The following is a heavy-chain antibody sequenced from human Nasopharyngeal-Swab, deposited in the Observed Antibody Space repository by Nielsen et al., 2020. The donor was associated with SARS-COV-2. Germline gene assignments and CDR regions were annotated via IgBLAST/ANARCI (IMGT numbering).Heavy chain of an antibody. V-gene: IGHV1-46*01. CDR3: AGAPTVTTTIVSYYYYGMDV. D-gene: IGHD4-17*01. CDR2: INPSGGST. Sequence: ASVKVSCKASGYTFTSYYMHWVRQAPGQGLEWMGIINPSGGSTSYAQKFQGRVTMTRDTSTSTVYMELSGLRSEDTAVYYCAGAPTVTTTIVSYYYYGMDVWGQGTTVTVSS. CDR1: GYTFTSYY. J-gene: IGHJ6*02.